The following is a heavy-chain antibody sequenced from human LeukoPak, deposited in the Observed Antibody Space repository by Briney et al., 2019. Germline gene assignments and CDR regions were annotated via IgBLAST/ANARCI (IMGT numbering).Heavy chain of an antibody. CDR2: IYYSGST. V-gene: IGHV4-39*01. J-gene: IGHJ5*02. Sequence: SETLSLTCTVSGGSISSSSYYWGWIRQPPGKGLEWIGSIYYSGSTYYNPSLKSRVTISVDTSKNQFSLKLSSVTAADTAVYYCARHDYHSGSYGWFDPWGQGTLVTVSS. D-gene: IGHD1-26*01. CDR3: ARHDYHSGSYGWFDP. CDR1: GGSISSSSYY.